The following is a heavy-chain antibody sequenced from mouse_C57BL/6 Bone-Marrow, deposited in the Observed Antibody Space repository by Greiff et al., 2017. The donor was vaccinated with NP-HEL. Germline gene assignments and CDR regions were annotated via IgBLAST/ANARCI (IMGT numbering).Heavy chain of an antibody. CDR2: INPGSGGT. Sequence: QVQLQQSGAELVRPGTSVKVSCKASGYAFTNYLIEWVKQRPGQGLEWIGVINPGSGGTNYNEKFKGKATLTADKSSSTAYMQLSSLTSVESAVYFCAREEGRYRVSFDSRGQDTPLS. J-gene: IGHJ2*01. D-gene: IGHD6-2*01. V-gene: IGHV1-54*01. CDR1: GYAFTNYL. CDR3: AREEGRYRVSFDS.